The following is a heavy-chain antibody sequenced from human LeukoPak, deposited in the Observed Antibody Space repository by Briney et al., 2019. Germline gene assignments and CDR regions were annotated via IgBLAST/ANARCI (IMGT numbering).Heavy chain of an antibody. CDR1: GFTFSSYA. V-gene: IGHV3-64*01. CDR3: AKSPGGGRDY. D-gene: IGHD3-16*01. J-gene: IGHJ4*02. Sequence: PGGSLRLSCAASGFTFSSYAMHWVRQAPGKGLEYVSAISSNGGSTYYANSVKGRFTISRDNSKNTLYLQMNSLRAEDTAVYYCAKSPGGGRDYWGQGTLVTVSS. CDR2: ISSNGGST.